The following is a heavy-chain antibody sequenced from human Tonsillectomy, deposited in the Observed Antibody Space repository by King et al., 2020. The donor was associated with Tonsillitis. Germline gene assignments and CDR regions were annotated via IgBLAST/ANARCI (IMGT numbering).Heavy chain of an antibody. J-gene: IGHJ4*02. CDR2: IFSNDRK. D-gene: IGHD1-1*01. V-gene: IGHV2-26*01. CDR3: ARLPLIDQLKQLNAWLPFDY. Sequence: VTLKESGPVQVRPTETLTLTCTVSGFSLTKTRMGVSWIRQPPGKALEWLAHIFSNDRKSYNTSLKTRLTISKDPSKSQVALTMTNMDPVDTGTYYCARLPLIDQLKQLNAWLPFDYWGQGSLVTVSP. CDR1: GFSLTKTRMG.